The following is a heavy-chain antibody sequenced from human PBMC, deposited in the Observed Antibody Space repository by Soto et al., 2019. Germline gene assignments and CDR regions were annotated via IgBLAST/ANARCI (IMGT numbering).Heavy chain of an antibody. CDR3: ARDSRSTVTMFDY. J-gene: IGHJ4*02. CDR1: GGSISGSY. CDR2: IYYSGST. V-gene: IGHV4-59*01. Sequence: QVQLQESGPGLVKPSETLSLTCTVSGGSISGSYWSWIRQPPGKGLEWIGYIYYSGSTNYNPSLKSRVTISVDTSKNQSSLTLSSVTAADTAVYYCARDSRSTVTMFDYWGQGTLVTVSS. D-gene: IGHD4-17*01.